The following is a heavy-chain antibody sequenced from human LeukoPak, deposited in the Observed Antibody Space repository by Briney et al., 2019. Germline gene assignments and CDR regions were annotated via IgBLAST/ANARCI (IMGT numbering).Heavy chain of an antibody. CDR3: AREGGHYYDSSGYYSDAFDI. V-gene: IGHV3-30-3*01. Sequence: GGSLRLSCAASGFTFSSYAMHWVRQAPGKGLEWVAVISYDGSNKYYADSVKGRFTISRDNSKNTLYLQMDSLRAEDTAVYYCAREGGHYYDSSGYYSDAFDIWGQGTMVTVSS. J-gene: IGHJ3*02. CDR2: ISYDGSNK. CDR1: GFTFSSYA. D-gene: IGHD3-22*01.